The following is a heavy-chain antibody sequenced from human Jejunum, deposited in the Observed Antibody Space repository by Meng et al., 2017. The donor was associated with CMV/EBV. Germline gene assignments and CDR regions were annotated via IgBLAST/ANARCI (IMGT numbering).Heavy chain of an antibody. Sequence: QVQLVQSGAEVKKPGDSVKISCKASGYTFTNHYIHWIRQAPGQGLEWVGIINPNDGTVDFLHSFGGRLTMTRDMSSSTVYMELRSLRSDDTAVYYCGRGSYFDYWGQGTLVTVSS. CDR3: GRGSYFDY. V-gene: IGHV1-46*01. CDR1: GYTFTNHY. CDR2: INPNDGTV. J-gene: IGHJ4*02. D-gene: IGHD3-10*01.